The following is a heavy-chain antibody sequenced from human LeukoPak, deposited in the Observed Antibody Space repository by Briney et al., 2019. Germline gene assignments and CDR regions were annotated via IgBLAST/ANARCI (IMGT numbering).Heavy chain of an antibody. CDR1: GFTFVTYA. CDR2: ISISSVDS. CDR3: AKDRELLFAHCWFDL. V-gene: IGHV3-23*01. J-gene: IGHJ5*02. D-gene: IGHD3-10*01. Sequence: GGSLRLSCAAAGFTFVTYAMSWVRQAPGKGLEWVGGISISSVDSYYADSVKGRFSISRDDSKNTLYLQMDRLTDEDTAVYYCAKDRELLFAHCWFDLWGQGTLVTVSS.